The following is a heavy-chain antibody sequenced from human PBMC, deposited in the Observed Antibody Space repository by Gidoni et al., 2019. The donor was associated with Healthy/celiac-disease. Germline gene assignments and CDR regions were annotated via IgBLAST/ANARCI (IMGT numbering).Heavy chain of an antibody. D-gene: IGHD6-13*01. CDR3: ARVLAAAGFRGRDAFDI. CDR1: GFTFSSYS. V-gene: IGHV3-21*01. J-gene: IGHJ3*02. CDR2: SSSSSSYI. Sequence: EVQLVESGGGLVKPGGSLRLSCAASGFTFSSYSMNWVRQAPGKGLEWVSSSSSSSSYIYYADSVKGRFTISRDNAKNSLYLQMNSLRAEDTAVYYCARVLAAAGFRGRDAFDIWGQGTMVTVSS.